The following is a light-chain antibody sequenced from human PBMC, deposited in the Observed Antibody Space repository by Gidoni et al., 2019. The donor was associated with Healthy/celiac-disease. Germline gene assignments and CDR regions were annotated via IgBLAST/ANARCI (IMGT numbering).Light chain of an antibody. J-gene: IGLJ2*01. V-gene: IGLV2-14*01. CDR1: SSDAGGYNY. Sequence: QSSLTQPASVSGSPGQSSTIPCTGTSSDAGGYNYVSWYQQHQGKASKLMIYEVSNRPSGVSNRFSGSKSGKTASLTISGLQAEEEADYYCSSYTSSSTLVFGGGTKLTVL. CDR3: SSYTSSSTLV. CDR2: EVS.